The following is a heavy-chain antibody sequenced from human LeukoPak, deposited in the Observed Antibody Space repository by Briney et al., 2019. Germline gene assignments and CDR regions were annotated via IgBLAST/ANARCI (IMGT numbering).Heavy chain of an antibody. V-gene: IGHV1-18*01. CDR2: ISAYNGNT. D-gene: IGHD6-19*01. CDR3: ARDLIAVAGPGVSDY. J-gene: IGHJ4*02. CDR1: GYTFTSYG. Sequence: ASVKVSCKASGYTFTSYGISWVRQAPGQGLEWMGWISAYNGNTNYAQKLQGRVTMTTDTSTSTAYMELRSLRSDDTAVYYCARDLIAVAGPGVSDYWGQGTLVTVSS.